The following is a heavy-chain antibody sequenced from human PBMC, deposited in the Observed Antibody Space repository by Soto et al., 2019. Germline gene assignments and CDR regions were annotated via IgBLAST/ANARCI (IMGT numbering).Heavy chain of an antibody. D-gene: IGHD2-8*01. CDR3: ARVGRGVYGMDV. CDR2: ITSDSSTI. J-gene: IGHJ6*02. V-gene: IGHV3-48*02. CDR1: GFTFSSYS. Sequence: EVKLVESGGGLVQPGGSLRLSCAASGFTFSSYSINWVRQAPGKGLEWFSYITSDSSTISYADSVKGRFTVSRDNAKNSLYLQMNSLRDEDTAVYYCARVGRGVYGMDVWGQGTSVTVSS.